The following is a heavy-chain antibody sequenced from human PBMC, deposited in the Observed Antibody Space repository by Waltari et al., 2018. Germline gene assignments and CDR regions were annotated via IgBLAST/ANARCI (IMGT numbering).Heavy chain of an antibody. CDR2: IYYSGST. CDR1: GRSITTRSYH. D-gene: IGHD3-9*01. V-gene: IGHV4-39*01. J-gene: IGHJ4*02. Sequence: QLQLQESGPGLVKPSETLSLTCHVPGRSITTRSYHRGRFPQPPGKGLEWIGSIYYSGSTYYNPSLKSRVTISVDTSKNQFSLKLSSVTAADTAVYYCARFNYDILTGTFDYWGQGTLVTVSS. CDR3: ARFNYDILTGTFDY.